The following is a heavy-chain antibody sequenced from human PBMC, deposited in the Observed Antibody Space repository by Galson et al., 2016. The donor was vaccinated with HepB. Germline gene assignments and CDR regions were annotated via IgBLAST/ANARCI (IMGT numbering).Heavy chain of an antibody. Sequence: PALVKPTQTLTLTCTFSGFSLRTAGVGVGWIRQPPGKALEWLALTYWNDYKPYSPSLKSRLTITKDTSKNQVVLTMTNMDPVDTATYFCAHRDFGSGSLDYWGPGTLVTVSS. CDR2: TYWNDYK. CDR1: GFSLRTAGVG. D-gene: IGHD3-10*01. CDR3: AHRDFGSGSLDY. V-gene: IGHV2-5*01. J-gene: IGHJ4*02.